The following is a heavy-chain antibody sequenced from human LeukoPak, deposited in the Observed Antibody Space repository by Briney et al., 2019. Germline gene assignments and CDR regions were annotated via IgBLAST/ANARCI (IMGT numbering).Heavy chain of an antibody. CDR3: ARAAGRPNWFDP. CDR2: IIPILGIA. V-gene: IGHV1-69*04. J-gene: IGHJ5*02. Sequence: SVKVSCKASGYTFTSYDINWVRQAPGQGLEWMGRIIPILGIANYAQKFQGRVTITADKSTSTAYMELSSLRSEDTAVYYCARAAGRPNWFDPWGQGTLVTVSS. CDR1: GYTFTSYD. D-gene: IGHD1-26*01.